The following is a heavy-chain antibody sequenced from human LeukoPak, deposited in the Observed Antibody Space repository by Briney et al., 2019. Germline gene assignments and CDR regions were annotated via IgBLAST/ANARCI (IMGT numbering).Heavy chain of an antibody. V-gene: IGHV3-23*01. CDR2: ISESGTST. J-gene: IGHJ4*02. D-gene: IGHD3-10*01. CDR1: GFTFSRYA. CDR3: ARLQGLIYGSGSYPDY. Sequence: PGGSLRLSCAASGFTFSRYAMNWVRQAPGKGLEWVSAISESGTSTYYADSVKGRFTISRDNSKNTLYLQMNSLRAEDTAVYYCARLQGLIYGSGSYPDYWGQGALVTVSS.